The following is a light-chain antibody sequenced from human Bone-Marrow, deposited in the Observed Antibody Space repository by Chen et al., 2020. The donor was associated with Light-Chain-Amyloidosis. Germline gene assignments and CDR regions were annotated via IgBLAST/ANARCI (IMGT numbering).Light chain of an antibody. J-gene: IGLJ2*01. CDR1: DLPTKY. CDR3: QSADSSGTYEVI. V-gene: IGLV3-25*03. Sequence: SYELTQPPSVSVSPGQTARITCSGDDLPTKYAYWYQQKPGQAPVLVIHRDTERHSGISEGFSGSSEGTTATLTISGVQAEDEADYHCQSADSSGTYEVIFGGGTKLTVL. CDR2: RDT.